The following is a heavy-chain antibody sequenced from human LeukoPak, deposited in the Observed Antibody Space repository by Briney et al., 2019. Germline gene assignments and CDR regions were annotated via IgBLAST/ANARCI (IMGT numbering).Heavy chain of an antibody. V-gene: IGHV3-66*01. CDR3: ARDRGGSYLQGYFLH. D-gene: IGHD1-26*01. J-gene: IGHJ1*01. CDR1: GFTVSSSY. CDR2: LYPGGST. Sequence: GGSLRLSCAASGFTVSSSYMSWVRQAPGKGLELVSVLYPGGSTYIADSVKGRSSISRDNSNNTLNLQMNSLRVEDTAVYYCARDRGGSYLQGYFLHWGQGSLVIVSS.